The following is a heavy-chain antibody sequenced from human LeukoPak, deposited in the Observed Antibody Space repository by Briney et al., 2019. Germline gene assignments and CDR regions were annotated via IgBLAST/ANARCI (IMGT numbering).Heavy chain of an antibody. CDR1: GFTFSSYA. Sequence: GGSLRLSCAASGFTFSSYAMSWVRQASEKGLEWVSVISGSGGSAYYADSVKGRFTTSRDNSKNTLFLQMNSLRAEDTAIYYCAKYGPQDSGSSHFDYWGQGALVTVSS. J-gene: IGHJ4*02. CDR3: AKYGPQDSGSSHFDY. V-gene: IGHV3-23*01. D-gene: IGHD1-26*01. CDR2: ISGSGGSA.